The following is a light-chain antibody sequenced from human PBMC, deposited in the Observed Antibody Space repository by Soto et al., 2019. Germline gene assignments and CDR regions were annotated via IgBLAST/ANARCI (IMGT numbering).Light chain of an antibody. CDR3: QKYNSASFT. Sequence: DIQMTQSPSSLSASVGDRVTITCRASQAINNYIAWYQQKPGQLPRLLIQAASTLQSGVPSRFSGTKSGTEFTRTISSLQPEDVATYYWQKYNSASFTCGPGTNVASK. V-gene: IGKV1-27*01. CDR1: QAINNY. J-gene: IGKJ3*01. CDR2: AAS.